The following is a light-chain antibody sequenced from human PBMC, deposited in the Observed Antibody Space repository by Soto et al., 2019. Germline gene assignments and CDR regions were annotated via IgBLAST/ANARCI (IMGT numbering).Light chain of an antibody. J-gene: IGLJ3*02. CDR1: SSDVGGYKY. CDR3: SSYTSSSTLV. V-gene: IGLV2-14*01. Sequence: QSVLTQPASVSGSPGQSITISCSGTSSDVGGYKYVSWYQQHPGKAPKLMIYEVGNRPSGVSRRFSGSKSGNTASLTIFGLQAEDEADYYCSSYTSSSTLVFGGGTKLTVL. CDR2: EVG.